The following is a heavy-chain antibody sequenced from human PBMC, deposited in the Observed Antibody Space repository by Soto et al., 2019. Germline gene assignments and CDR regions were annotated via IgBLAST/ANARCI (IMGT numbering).Heavy chain of an antibody. Sequence: PGGSLRLSCAASGFTFSSYGMHWVRQAPGKGLEWVAVISYDGSNKYYADSVKGRFTISRDNSKNTLYLQMNSLRAEDTAVYYCAKDHFPVGGSYYYYGMDVWGQGTTVTVSS. CDR3: AKDHFPVGGSYYYYGMDV. CDR1: GFTFSSYG. J-gene: IGHJ6*02. CDR2: ISYDGSNK. V-gene: IGHV3-30*18. D-gene: IGHD6-19*01.